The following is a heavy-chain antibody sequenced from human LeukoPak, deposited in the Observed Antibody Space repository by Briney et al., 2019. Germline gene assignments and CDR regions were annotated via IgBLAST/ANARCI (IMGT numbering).Heavy chain of an antibody. CDR1: GFTFSNAW. CDR3: TTDGDRVGFHILWFGKLIRKYYYYYGMDV. D-gene: IGHD3-10*01. J-gene: IGHJ6*02. Sequence: GGSLRLSCAASGFTFSNAWMSWVRQAPGKGLEWVSRIKRKTDGTTNDDAAQVKGRFTISGDDLNNTLYLQMNSLKTEDTAVYYCTTDGDRVGFHILWFGKLIRKYYYYYGMDVWGQGTTVTVSS. V-gene: IGHV3-15*01. CDR2: IKRKTDGTTN.